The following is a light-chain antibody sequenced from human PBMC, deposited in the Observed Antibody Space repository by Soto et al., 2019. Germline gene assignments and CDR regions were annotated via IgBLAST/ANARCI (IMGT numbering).Light chain of an antibody. CDR3: QQYSSPWT. J-gene: IGKJ1*01. CDR2: EAS. Sequence: DIQMTQSPSTLSASPGDRVTLTCRASQSISSWLAWYQQKPGKAPKLLIYEASTLASGVPSRFSGSGSGTELTLTISSLQHDDFATYYRQQYSSPWTFGQGTKVEIK. V-gene: IGKV1-5*03. CDR1: QSISSW.